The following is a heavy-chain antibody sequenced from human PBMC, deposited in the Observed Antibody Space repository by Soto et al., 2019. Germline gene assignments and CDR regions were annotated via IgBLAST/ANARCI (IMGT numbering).Heavy chain of an antibody. CDR3: ARGFVNDYVWGSYRYRWFDP. CDR1: GGSFSGYY. D-gene: IGHD3-16*02. CDR2: INHSGST. V-gene: IGHV4-34*01. Sequence: SETLSLTCAVYGGSFSGYYWSWIRQPPGKGLEWIGEINHSGSTNYNPSLKSRVTISVDTSKNQFSLKLSSVTAADTAVYYCARGFVNDYVWGSYRYRWFDPWGQGTLVTVSS. J-gene: IGHJ5*02.